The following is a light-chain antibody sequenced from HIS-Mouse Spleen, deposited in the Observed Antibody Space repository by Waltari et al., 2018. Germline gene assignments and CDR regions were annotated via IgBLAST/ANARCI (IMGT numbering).Light chain of an antibody. CDR1: SSDVGGYNY. V-gene: IGLV2-14*01. CDR2: EVS. J-gene: IGLJ2*01. Sequence: QSALTQPASVSGSPGQSITISCTGTSSDVGGYNYVSWYQQHPGKAPKRMIYEVSNLPYGVSNSFSGSKSGNPASLTISGLQAEDEADYYCSSYTSSSTLVFGGGTKLTVL. CDR3: SSYTSSSTLV.